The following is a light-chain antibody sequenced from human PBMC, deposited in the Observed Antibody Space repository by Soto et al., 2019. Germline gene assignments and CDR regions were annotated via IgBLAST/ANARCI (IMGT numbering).Light chain of an antibody. CDR1: SSDIGGYNY. CDR2: EVN. CDR3: SSYTTDTTLIV. J-gene: IGLJ2*01. V-gene: IGLV2-14*01. Sequence: QSVLTQPASVSGSPGQSITISCTGTSSDIGGYNYVSWYQQHPGKAPKLMIYEVNNRPSGVSSRFSGSKSGNTASLTISGLQAEDEADYYCSSYTTDTTLIVFGGGTKLTVL.